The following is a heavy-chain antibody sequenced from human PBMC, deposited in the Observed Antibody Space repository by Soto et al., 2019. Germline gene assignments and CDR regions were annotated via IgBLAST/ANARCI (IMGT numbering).Heavy chain of an antibody. CDR1: GFTFSSYS. CDR2: ISSSSSTI. V-gene: IGHV3-48*01. Sequence: GGSLRLSCAASGFTFSSYSMNWVRQAPGEGLEWVSYISSSSSTIYYADSVKGRFTISRDNAKNSLYLQMNSLRAEDTAVYYCARDYVGAYCSSTSCYSDYYYGMDVWGQGTTVTVSS. J-gene: IGHJ6*02. D-gene: IGHD2-2*01. CDR3: ARDYVGAYCSSTSCYSDYYYGMDV.